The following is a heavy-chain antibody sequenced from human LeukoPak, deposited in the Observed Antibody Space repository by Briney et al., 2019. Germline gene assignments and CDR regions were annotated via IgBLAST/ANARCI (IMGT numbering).Heavy chain of an antibody. CDR2: IYPGDSDT. Sequence: GESLKISCKGSGYSFTNYWIGWVRQMPGKGLERMGIIYPGDSDTRYSPSFQGQATISADKSISTACLQWSSLKASDTAIYYCARPYYDFWGGYYSHYYFDYWGQGTLVTVSS. CDR1: GYSFTNYW. V-gene: IGHV5-51*01. CDR3: ARPYYDFWGGYYSHYYFDY. D-gene: IGHD3-3*01. J-gene: IGHJ4*02.